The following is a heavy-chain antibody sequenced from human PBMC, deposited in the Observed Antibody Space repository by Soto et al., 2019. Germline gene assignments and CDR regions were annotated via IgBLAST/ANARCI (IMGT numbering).Heavy chain of an antibody. CDR1: GFTFSKYA. V-gene: IGHV3-23*01. D-gene: IGHD3-3*01. CDR2: ISGGGGRT. J-gene: IGHJ4*02. CDR3: ARGDSYYDFGIEC. Sequence: GGSLRLSCAVSGFTFSKYAMSWVRQAPGKGLEWVSAISGGGGRTYYADSVKGRITTSRDNSKNTVFLQMDSLRDEDTAVYYCARGDSYYDFGIECWGQGTVVTVSS.